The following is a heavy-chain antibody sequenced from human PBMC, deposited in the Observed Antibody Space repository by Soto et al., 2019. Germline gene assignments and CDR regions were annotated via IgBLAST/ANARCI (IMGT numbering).Heavy chain of an antibody. D-gene: IGHD4-17*01. J-gene: IGHJ2*01. Sequence: QVQLVESGGGVVQPGRSLRLSCAASGFTFSNFGIHWVRQAPGKGLEWVAVVSSDGTNKFYADSVKARFTISRDNSKNTLYLQMNSLRAEDTAVYYCAKNKWDGGGRHLDLWGRGTLVTVSS. CDR1: GFTFSNFG. CDR2: VSSDGTNK. V-gene: IGHV3-30*18. CDR3: AKNKWDGGGRHLDL.